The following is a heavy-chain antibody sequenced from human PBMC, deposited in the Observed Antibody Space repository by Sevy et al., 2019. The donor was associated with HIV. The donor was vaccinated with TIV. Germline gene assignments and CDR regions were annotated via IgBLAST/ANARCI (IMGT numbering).Heavy chain of an antibody. J-gene: IGHJ6*02. V-gene: IGHV3-48*01. Sequence: GGSLRLSCAASGFTFSSYSMNWVRRAPGKGLEWVSCRSSSSSTIYYADSVKGRFTISRDNAKNSLYLQMNSLRAEDTAVYYCASEWDDYGGPYYYYYYGMDVWGQGTTVTVSS. D-gene: IGHD4-17*01. CDR3: ASEWDDYGGPYYYYYYGMDV. CDR2: RSSSSSTI. CDR1: GFTFSSYS.